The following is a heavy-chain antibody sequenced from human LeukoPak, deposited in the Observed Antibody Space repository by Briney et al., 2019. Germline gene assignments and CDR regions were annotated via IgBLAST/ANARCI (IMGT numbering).Heavy chain of an antibody. Sequence: GGSLRLSCAASGFTFRNYAMSWVRQAPGKGLEWVSTISGAGGNTYSADSVQCRFTISRDNSKHPLYLQMNRLRAEATALYFCAKDPSYIAAAGTFDYWGQGTLVTVSS. CDR1: GFTFRNYA. D-gene: IGHD6-13*01. J-gene: IGHJ4*02. CDR3: AKDPSYIAAAGTFDY. V-gene: IGHV3-23*01. CDR2: ISGAGGNT.